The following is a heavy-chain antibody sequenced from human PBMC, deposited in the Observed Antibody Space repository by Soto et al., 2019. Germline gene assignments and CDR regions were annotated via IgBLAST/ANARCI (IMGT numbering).Heavy chain of an antibody. CDR1: GFSFDEYS. V-gene: IGHV3-43*01. D-gene: IGHD1-1*01. CDR2: INRDGDNT. J-gene: IGHJ4*02. CDR3: VKVLKQSSWNDGLDS. Sequence: QPGGSLRLSCAASGFSFDEYSMHWVRQAPGKGLEWVSLINRDGDNTYYADSVKGRFTISRDNSKNSLYLHMSSLRIEDTAFYYCVKVLKQSSWNDGLDSWGQGTLVTVSS.